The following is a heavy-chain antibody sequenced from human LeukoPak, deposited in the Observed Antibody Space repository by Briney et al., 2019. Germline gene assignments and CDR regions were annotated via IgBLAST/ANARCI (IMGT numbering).Heavy chain of an antibody. J-gene: IGHJ5*02. CDR1: GDSVSSNSAA. V-gene: IGHV6-1*01. CDR3: ARRLSLPFNVRSGYPFDP. CDR2: TYYRSKWYN. D-gene: IGHD2-15*01. Sequence: SQTLSLTCALSGDSVSSNSAAWNWIRQSPSRGLEWLGRTYYRSKWYNDYAVSVRSRVTINPDTSKNQFSLQLNSVTPEDTAVYYCARRLSLPFNVRSGYPFDPWGQGTLVTVSS.